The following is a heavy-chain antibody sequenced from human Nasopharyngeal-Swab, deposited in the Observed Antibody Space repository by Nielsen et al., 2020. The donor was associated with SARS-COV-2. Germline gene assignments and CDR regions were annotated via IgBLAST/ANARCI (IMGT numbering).Heavy chain of an antibody. D-gene: IGHD5-18*01. CDR1: GGSISSYY. CDR3: ARQGPYDSYGPSKV. J-gene: IGHJ6*02. CDR2: IYTSGST. Sequence: ESLKISCTVSGGSISSYYWSWIRQPAGKGLEWIGRIYTSGSTNYNPSLKSRVTISADTSKNQFSLKLRSVTAADTAVYYCARQGPYDSYGPSKVWGQGTTVTVSS. V-gene: IGHV4-4*07.